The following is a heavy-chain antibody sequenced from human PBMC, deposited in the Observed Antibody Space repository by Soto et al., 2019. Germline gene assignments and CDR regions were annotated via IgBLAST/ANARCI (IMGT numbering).Heavy chain of an antibody. CDR2: IYYSGST. V-gene: IGHV4-59*08. Sequence: PSETLSLTCVVSGGSLSSYYWSWIRQPPGKGLEWIGYIYYSGSTNYNPSLKSRVTISVDTSKNQFSLKLSSVTAADTAVYYCARLEGWFDPWGQGTLVTVSS. CDR1: GGSLSSYY. CDR3: ARLEGWFDP. J-gene: IGHJ5*02.